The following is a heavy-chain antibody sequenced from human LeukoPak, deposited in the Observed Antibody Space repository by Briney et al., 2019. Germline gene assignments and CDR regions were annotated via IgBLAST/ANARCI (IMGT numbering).Heavy chain of an antibody. Sequence: GRSLRLSCAASGFTFSSYAMHWVRQAPGKGLEWVAVISYDGSNKYYADSVKGRFTISRDNSKNTLYLQMNSLRAEDTAVYYCARDRGQQLQSYYYYGMDVWGKGTTVTVSS. V-gene: IGHV3-30-3*01. CDR2: ISYDGSNK. J-gene: IGHJ6*04. D-gene: IGHD6-13*01. CDR1: GFTFSSYA. CDR3: ARDRGQQLQSYYYYGMDV.